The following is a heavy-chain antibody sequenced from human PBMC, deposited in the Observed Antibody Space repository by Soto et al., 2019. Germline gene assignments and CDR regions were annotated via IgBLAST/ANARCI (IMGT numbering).Heavy chain of an antibody. Sequence: GGSLRLSCADSGFTFSDYYMSWIRQAPGKGLEWVSYISSSGSTIYYADSVKGRFTISRDNAKNSLYLQMNSLRAEDTAVYYCARACSGGSCYSIGTVGMDVWGQGTTVTVSS. CDR2: ISSSGSTI. V-gene: IGHV3-11*01. CDR3: ARACSGGSCYSIGTVGMDV. D-gene: IGHD2-15*01. CDR1: GFTFSDYY. J-gene: IGHJ6*02.